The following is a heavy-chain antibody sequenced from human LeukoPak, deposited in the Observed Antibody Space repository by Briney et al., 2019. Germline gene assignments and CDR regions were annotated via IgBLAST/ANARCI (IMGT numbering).Heavy chain of an antibody. D-gene: IGHD3-22*01. CDR3: ARQYYYDSSGSTFDP. J-gene: IGHJ5*02. V-gene: IGHV4-39*01. Sequence: PSETLSLTCTVSGGSISSSSYYWGWIRQPPGKGLEWIGSIYYSGSTYYNPSLKSRVTISVDKSKNQFSLKLSSVTAADTAVYYCARQYYYDSSGSTFDPWGQGTLVTVSS. CDR2: IYYSGST. CDR1: GGSISSSSYY.